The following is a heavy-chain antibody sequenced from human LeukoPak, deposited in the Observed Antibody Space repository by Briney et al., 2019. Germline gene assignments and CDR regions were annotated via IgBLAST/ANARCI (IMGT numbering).Heavy chain of an antibody. Sequence: GSLKLSFAASGFPFSSYSMNWVRPAPGKGLEWVSSISSSSSYIYYADSVKGRFTISRDNAKNSLYLQMNSLRAEDTAVYYCARDQGCSKSGGSCYGGDYWGQGTLVTVSS. CDR1: GFPFSSYS. V-gene: IGHV3-21*04. CDR2: ISSSSSYI. CDR3: ARDQGCSKSGGSCYGGDY. J-gene: IGHJ4*02. D-gene: IGHD2-15*01.